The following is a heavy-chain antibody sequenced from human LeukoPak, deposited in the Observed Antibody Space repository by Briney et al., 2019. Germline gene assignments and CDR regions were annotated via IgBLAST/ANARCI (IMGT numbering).Heavy chain of an antibody. CDR3: AKDSGELLYGDAFDI. V-gene: IGHV3-30*18. Sequence: GGSLRLSCAASGFIFRTYGMHWVRQAPGKGLEWVAVMSYDGSTKYYGDPVKGRSTISRDNSKNMLYLQMNSLRAEDTAVYYCAKDSGELLYGDAFDIWGQGTMVRVSS. CDR2: MSYDGSTK. D-gene: IGHD3-10*01. J-gene: IGHJ3*02. CDR1: GFIFRTYG.